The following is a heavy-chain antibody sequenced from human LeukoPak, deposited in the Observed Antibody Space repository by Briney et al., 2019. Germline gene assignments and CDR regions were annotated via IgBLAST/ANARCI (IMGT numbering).Heavy chain of an antibody. V-gene: IGHV3-7*01. Sequence: GGSLRLSCATSGFTFSRYWMSWVRQAPGKGLEWVANIKQDGSEKNYVDSVKGRFTISRDNAKNSLYLQMNSLRAEDTAVYYCARDINLVKVVLDAFDLWGRGTMVIVSS. CDR2: IKQDGSEK. CDR3: ARDINLVKVVLDAFDL. CDR1: GFTFSRYW. D-gene: IGHD2/OR15-2a*01. J-gene: IGHJ3*01.